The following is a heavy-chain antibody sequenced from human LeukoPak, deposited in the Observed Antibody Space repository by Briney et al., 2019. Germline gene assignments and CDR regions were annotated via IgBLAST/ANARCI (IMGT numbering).Heavy chain of an antibody. CDR2: IYYSGHT. D-gene: IGHD1-26*01. V-gene: IGHV4-39*01. J-gene: IGHJ4*02. CDR1: GGSISSSDYY. CDR3: ARYSGSPLVYFDY. Sequence: PSETLSLTCTVSGGSISSSDYYWGWIRQPPGKGLEWIGSIYYSGHTYYNPPLTSRVTMSVDTSKNRFSLRLSSVTAADTAVYYCARYSGSPLVYFDYWGQGSLVTVSS.